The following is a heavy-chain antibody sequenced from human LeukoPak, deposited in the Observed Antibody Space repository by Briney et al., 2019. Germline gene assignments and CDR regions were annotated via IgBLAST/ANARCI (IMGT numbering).Heavy chain of an antibody. D-gene: IGHD3-22*01. J-gene: IGHJ4*02. CDR1: GGSFSGYY. Sequence: KPSETLSLTCAVYGGSFSGYYWSWIRQPPGKGLEWIGEINHSGSTNYNPSLKSRVPISVDTSKNQFSLKLSSVTAADTAVYYCARGYYDSSGYDYWGQGTLVTVSS. V-gene: IGHV4-34*01. CDR2: INHSGST. CDR3: ARGYYDSSGYDY.